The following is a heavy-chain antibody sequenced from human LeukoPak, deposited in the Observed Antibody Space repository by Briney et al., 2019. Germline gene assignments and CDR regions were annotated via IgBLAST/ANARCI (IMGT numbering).Heavy chain of an antibody. J-gene: IGHJ3*02. Sequence: GGSLRLSCAASGFIVSSNYMSWVRQAPGKGLEWVSVIYTGGSTYYADSVKGRFTISRDNSKNTLYLQMNSLRAEDTAVYYCARGRGEANRNAFDIWGQGTMATVSS. D-gene: IGHD1-14*01. V-gene: IGHV3-53*01. CDR3: ARGRGEANRNAFDI. CDR2: IYTGGST. CDR1: GFIVSSNY.